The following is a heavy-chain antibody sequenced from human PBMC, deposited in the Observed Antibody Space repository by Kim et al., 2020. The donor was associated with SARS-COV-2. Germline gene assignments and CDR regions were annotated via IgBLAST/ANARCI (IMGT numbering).Heavy chain of an antibody. V-gene: IGHV4-34*01. Sequence: SETLSLTCAVSVGSFSGYFWTWIRQVPGKGLEWIGETDPSGDTRYNPSLQSRVTILVDKSKNQFSLKLISVISADTAVYYCARQGSGSGTHGALHIWGPG. CDR2: TDPSGDT. D-gene: IGHD3-10*01. CDR3: ARQGSGSGTHGALHI. CDR1: VGSFSGYF. J-gene: IGHJ3*02.